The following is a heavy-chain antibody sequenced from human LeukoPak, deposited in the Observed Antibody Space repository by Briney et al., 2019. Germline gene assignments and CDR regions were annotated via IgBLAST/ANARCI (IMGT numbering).Heavy chain of an antibody. D-gene: IGHD1-1*01. J-gene: IGHJ4*02. V-gene: IGHV1-46*01. CDR2: SNPSGDST. CDR1: GYTFTNYY. CDR3: ARWTTTFLDY. Sequence: ASVKVSCKASGYTFTNYYIHWVRQAPGHGLEWLGISNPSGDSTNYAQKFQGRVTMTRDTSTSTVYMDLSSLRSEDTAMYYCARWTTTFLDYWGQGTLVTVSS.